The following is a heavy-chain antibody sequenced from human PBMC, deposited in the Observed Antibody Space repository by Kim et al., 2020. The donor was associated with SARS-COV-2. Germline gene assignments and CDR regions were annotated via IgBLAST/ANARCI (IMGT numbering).Heavy chain of an antibody. CDR3: ARGEIVVVTAMVTYYYYYYMDV. J-gene: IGHJ6*03. CDR2: LNHNGSS. Sequence: SETLSLTCAVYGGSFSGYCLSWIRQPPGKWLEGSVKLNHNGSSNYNPSLTSLVTISVDTSKNQCSLKLSSVTAADTAVYYCARGEIVVVTAMVTYYYYYYMDVWGKGTTVTVSS. D-gene: IGHD2-21*02. V-gene: IGHV4-34*01. CDR1: GGSFSGYC.